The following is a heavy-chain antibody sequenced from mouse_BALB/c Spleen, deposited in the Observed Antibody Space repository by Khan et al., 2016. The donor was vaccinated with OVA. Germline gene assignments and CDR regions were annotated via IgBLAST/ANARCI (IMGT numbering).Heavy chain of an antibody. CDR1: GFTFSTYG. Sequence: EVELVESGGDLVKPGGSLKLSCAASGFTFSTYGMSWVRQTPDKRLEWVATISTGGSYPYYPDSVKGRFTFSRDNAKNALYLQMSSLKSEDTAMFYCARLAYYYDSEGFAYWGQGTLVTVSA. J-gene: IGHJ3*01. CDR2: ISTGGSYP. CDR3: ARLAYYYDSEGFAY. D-gene: IGHD1-1*01. V-gene: IGHV5-6*01.